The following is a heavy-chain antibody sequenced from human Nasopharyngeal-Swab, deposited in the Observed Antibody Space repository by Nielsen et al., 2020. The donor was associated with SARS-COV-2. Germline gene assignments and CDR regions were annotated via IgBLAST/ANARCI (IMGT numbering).Heavy chain of an antibody. D-gene: IGHD1-26*01. V-gene: IGHV3-9*01. CDR3: AKDIHGSGSYLVNAFDI. J-gene: IGHJ3*02. Sequence: GGSLRLSCAASGFTFDDYAMHWVRQAPGKGLEWVSGISWNSGSIGYADSVKGRFTISRDNAKNSLYLQMNSLRAEDTALYYCAKDIHGSGSYLVNAFDIWGQGTMVTVSS. CDR2: ISWNSGSI. CDR1: GFTFDDYA.